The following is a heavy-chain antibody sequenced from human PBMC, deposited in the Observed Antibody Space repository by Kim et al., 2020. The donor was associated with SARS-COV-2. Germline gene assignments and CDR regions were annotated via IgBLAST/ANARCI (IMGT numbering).Heavy chain of an antibody. CDR1: GFTFTSRA. CDR2: INNGVNP. V-gene: IGHV3-23*01. D-gene: IGHD6-19*01. CDR3: AKDHPSSGWPAFDS. Sequence: GGSLRLSCVASGFTFTSRAMSWVRQIPGSGLEWVASINNGVNPYYADSVKCRFTVSRDITKATLYLQMNTLRAEDTALYYRAKDHPSSGWPAFDSWGQGTLVTVSS. J-gene: IGHJ4*02.